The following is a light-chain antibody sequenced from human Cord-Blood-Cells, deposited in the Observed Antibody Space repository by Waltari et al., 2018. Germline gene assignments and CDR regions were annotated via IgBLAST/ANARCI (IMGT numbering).Light chain of an antibody. J-gene: IGLJ1*01. CDR2: YED. CDR1: SSNIGNNA. CDR3: AAWDDSLNGYV. Sequence: QSVLTQPPSVSEAPRQRVTIPCSGSSSNIGNNAVNWYQQLPGKAPKLLIYYEDLLPSGVSDRFSGSKSGTSASLAISGLQSEDEADYYCAAWDDSLNGYVFGTGTKVTVL. V-gene: IGLV1-36*01.